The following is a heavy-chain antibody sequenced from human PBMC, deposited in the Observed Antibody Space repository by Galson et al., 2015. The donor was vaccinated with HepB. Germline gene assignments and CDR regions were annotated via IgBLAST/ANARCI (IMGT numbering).Heavy chain of an antibody. CDR1: GGSFSGYY. CDR2: INHSGST. Sequence: SETLSLTCAVYGGSFSGYYWSWIRQPPWKGPEWIGEINHSGSTNYNPSLKSRVTISVDTSKNQFSLKLSSVTAADTAVYYCARGRNVFVSAAGTPRIHFDYWGQGTLVTVSS. CDR3: ARGRNVFVSAAGTPRIHFDY. D-gene: IGHD6-13*01. J-gene: IGHJ4*02. V-gene: IGHV4-34*01.